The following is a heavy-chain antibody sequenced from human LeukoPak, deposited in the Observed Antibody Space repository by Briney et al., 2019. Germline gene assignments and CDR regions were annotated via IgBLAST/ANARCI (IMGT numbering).Heavy chain of an antibody. D-gene: IGHD3-3*02. V-gene: IGHV4-59*08. J-gene: IGHJ3*01. CDR1: GGSISGYY. Sequence: SETLSLTCTVSGGSISGYYWNWIRQPPGKGLEWIGSIFYSGSTNYNPSLESRVTISVDTSKNQFSLQLNSVTAGDTAVYYCARDISGGSHVFDLWGQGTMVTVSS. CDR3: ARDISGGSHVFDL. CDR2: IFYSGST.